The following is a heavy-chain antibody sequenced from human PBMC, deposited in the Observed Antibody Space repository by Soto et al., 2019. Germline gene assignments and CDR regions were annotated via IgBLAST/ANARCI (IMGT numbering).Heavy chain of an antibody. V-gene: IGHV4-59*01. CDR1: GGSISSYY. CDR3: AREGVGGGYCSSTSCPDSSWFDP. CDR2: IYYSGST. Sequence: SETLSLTCTVSGGSISSYYWSWIRQPPGKGLEWIGYIYYSGSTNYNPSLKSRVTISVDTSKNQFSLKLSSVTAADTAVYYCAREGVGGGYCSSTSCPDSSWFDPWGQGTLVTVSS. J-gene: IGHJ5*02. D-gene: IGHD2-2*01.